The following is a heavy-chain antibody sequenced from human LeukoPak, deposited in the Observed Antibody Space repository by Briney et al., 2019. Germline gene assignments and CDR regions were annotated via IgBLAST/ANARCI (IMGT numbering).Heavy chain of an antibody. D-gene: IGHD3-22*01. Sequence: KPSETLSLTCAVYGGSFSGYYWSWIRQPPGKGLEWIGEINHSGSTNYNPSLKSRVTISVDTSKNQFSLKLSSVTAADTAVYYCARKHYDRTSDIWGQGTMVTVSS. CDR1: GGSFSGYY. J-gene: IGHJ3*02. CDR2: INHSGST. V-gene: IGHV4-34*01. CDR3: ARKHYDRTSDI.